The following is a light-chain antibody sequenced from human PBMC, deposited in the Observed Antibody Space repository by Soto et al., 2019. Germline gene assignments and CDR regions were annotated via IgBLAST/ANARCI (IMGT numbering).Light chain of an antibody. J-gene: IGLJ3*02. CDR1: SSDSGAGYD. Sequence: QPVLTQPPSMSGAPGQRVTISCTGSSSDSGAGYDVHWYQQFPGTAPKLLIYSNINRPSGVPDRFSGSKSGTSASLAITGLQAEDEADYYCQSYDSSLGGSKGVFGGGTKVTVL. V-gene: IGLV1-40*01. CDR2: SNI. CDR3: QSYDSSLGGSKGV.